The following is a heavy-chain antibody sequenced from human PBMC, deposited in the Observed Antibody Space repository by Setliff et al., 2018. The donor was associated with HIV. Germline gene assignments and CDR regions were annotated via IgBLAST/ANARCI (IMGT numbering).Heavy chain of an antibody. V-gene: IGHV3-7*03. Sequence: PGGSLRLSCAASGFTLTSYWMDWVRQPPGKGLEWVANIREDGSEKYYVDSVKGRFTISRDNAKNSLFLQMNSLRAEATAVYYCARGHYSSSSGWGQGTLVTVSS. J-gene: IGHJ4*02. D-gene: IGHD6-6*01. CDR3: ARGHYSSSSG. CDR2: IREDGSEK. CDR1: GFTLTSYW.